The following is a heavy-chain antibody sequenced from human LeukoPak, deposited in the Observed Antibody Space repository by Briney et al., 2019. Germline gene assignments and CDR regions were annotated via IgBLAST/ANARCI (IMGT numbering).Heavy chain of an antibody. CDR2: IKFDGNEK. CDR3: ARDNWVDC. V-gene: IGHV3-7*01. J-gene: IGHJ5*01. Sequence: GGSLRLSCTASGFSFSRYWLSWVRQAPGKGLEWVANIKFDGNEKYYVDSVKGRFTISRDNAKNSLYLQMNSLRAEDTAIYYCARDNWVDCWGQGTLVTVSS. CDR1: GFSFSRYW.